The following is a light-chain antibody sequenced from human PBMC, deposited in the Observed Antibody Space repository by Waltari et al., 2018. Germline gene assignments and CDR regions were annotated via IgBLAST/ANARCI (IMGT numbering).Light chain of an antibody. Sequence: EIVLTQSPATLSLSPGDRATLSCRARPSVCQYFAWYQHKPGQAPRLLIYDVFKRATGIPARFSGGGSETDFTLTVSSLEPEDFAVYYCQQRSNWPPLFSFGQGTKLEIK. V-gene: IGKV3-11*01. CDR3: QQRSNWPPLFS. CDR2: DVF. CDR1: PSVCQY. J-gene: IGKJ2*03.